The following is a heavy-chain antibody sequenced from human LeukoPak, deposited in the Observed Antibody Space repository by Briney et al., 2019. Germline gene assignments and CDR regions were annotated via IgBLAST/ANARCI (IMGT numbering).Heavy chain of an antibody. D-gene: IGHD2-2*01. CDR3: ARQERSIVVVPAALSYYYYMDV. CDR1: GGSISSYY. V-gene: IGHV4-34*01. J-gene: IGHJ6*03. CDR2: INHSGST. Sequence: SSETLSLTCTVSGGSISSYYWSWIRQPPGKGLEWIGEINHSGSTNYNPSLKSRVTISVDTSKNQFSLKLSSVTAADTAVYYCARQERSIVVVPAALSYYYYMDVWGKGTTVTVSS.